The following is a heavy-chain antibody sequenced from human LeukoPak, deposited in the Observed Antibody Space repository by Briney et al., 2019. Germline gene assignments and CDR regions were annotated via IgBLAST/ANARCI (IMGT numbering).Heavy chain of an antibody. D-gene: IGHD3-22*01. CDR1: GYTFTGYY. CDR2: MNPNSGGT. J-gene: IGHJ3*02. V-gene: IGHV1-2*02. CDR3: GSGRLYDSSGYLDDAFDI. Sequence: DSVKVSCKASGYTFTGYYMHWVRQPPGQGLERMGWMNPNSGGTNYAQKFQGRVTMTRDTSISTAYMELSRLRSDDTAVYYCGSGRLYDSSGYLDDAFDIWGQGTMVTVSS.